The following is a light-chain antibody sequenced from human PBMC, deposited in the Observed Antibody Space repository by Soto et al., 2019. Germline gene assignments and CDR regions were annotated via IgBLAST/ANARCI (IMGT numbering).Light chain of an antibody. J-gene: IGLJ1*01. CDR3: SSFAATHTYI. CDR2: VVT. Sequence: QSALTQPRSVSGSPGQSVTISCTGTSIDVGDSDFVSWYQQHPGKAPKLMIYVVTKRPSGVPDRFSGSKSGNTASLTISGLQDEDEADYYCSSFAATHTYIFGTGTK. V-gene: IGLV2-11*01. CDR1: SIDVGDSDF.